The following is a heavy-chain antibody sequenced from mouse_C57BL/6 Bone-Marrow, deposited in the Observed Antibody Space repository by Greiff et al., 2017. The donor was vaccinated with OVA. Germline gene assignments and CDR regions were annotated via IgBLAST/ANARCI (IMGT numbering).Heavy chain of an antibody. J-gene: IGHJ3*01. CDR2: IYPRSGNT. Sequence: VQLKESGAELARPGASVKLSCKASGYTFTSYGISWVKQRTGQGLEWIGEIYPRSGNTYYNEKFKGKATLTADKSSSTAYMELRSLTSEDSAVYFCARKQGQGFAYWGQGTLVTVSA. D-gene: IGHD3-3*01. V-gene: IGHV1-81*01. CDR3: ARKQGQGFAY. CDR1: GYTFTSYG.